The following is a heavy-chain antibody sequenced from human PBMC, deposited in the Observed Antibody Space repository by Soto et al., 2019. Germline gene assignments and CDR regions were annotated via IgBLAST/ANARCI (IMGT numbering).Heavy chain of an antibody. D-gene: IGHD3-3*01. CDR2: ISAYDGKT. V-gene: IGHV1-18*01. CDR3: ARDPHEFWTSYWFDP. J-gene: IGHJ5*02. Sequence: ASVKVSCKTSGYTFNTYGINWVRQAPGQGLELMGWISAYDGKTTYAEKFQSRVTLTTDTSTSTAYMELRSLRSDDTAIYYCARDPHEFWTSYWFDPWGQGTLVTVSS. CDR1: GYTFNTYG.